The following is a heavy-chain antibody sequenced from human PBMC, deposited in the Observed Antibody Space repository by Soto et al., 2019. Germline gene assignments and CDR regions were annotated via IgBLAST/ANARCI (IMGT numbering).Heavy chain of an antibody. CDR2: IIPRSATS. J-gene: IGHJ6*02. Sequence: QVQLVQSGAEVKKPGSSVKVSCKASGDTFSTYTITWMRQAPGQGLEWMGGIIPRSATSNYAQKFQGRVTITADDSTNTAYMELRSLRSEDTAVYYCARDGLVLVPTTVNSDYYFYAMDVWGQGTTVTVSS. CDR1: GDTFSTYT. V-gene: IGHV1-69*12. D-gene: IGHD2-2*01. CDR3: ARDGLVLVPTTVNSDYYFYAMDV.